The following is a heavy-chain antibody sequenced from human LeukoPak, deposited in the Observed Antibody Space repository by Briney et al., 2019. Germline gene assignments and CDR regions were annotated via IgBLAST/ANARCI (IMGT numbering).Heavy chain of an antibody. V-gene: IGHV4-59*13. CDR3: ARDRELGS. Sequence: PSETLSLTCIVSGGSISIYYWNWFGQPPGKGLEWIGYIYNSGSTDYNPSLKRRVTISADTSKNQFSLKLTSVTAADTAVYYCARDRELGSWGQGILVTVSS. CDR1: GGSISIYY. CDR2: IYNSGST. J-gene: IGHJ5*02. D-gene: IGHD3-16*01.